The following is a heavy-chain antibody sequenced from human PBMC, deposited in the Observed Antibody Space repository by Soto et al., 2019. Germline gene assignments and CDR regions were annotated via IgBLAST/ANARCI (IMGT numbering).Heavy chain of an antibody. D-gene: IGHD2-21*01. V-gene: IGHV1-18*03. Sequence: QGHLLQSGDEVKTPGASVRVSCRASGYPFTSYGISWVRQAPGQGLAGVAWISEYNGNRDTAQEFQVRVTMTLEMSADTAHRVLANLTSDSLCVYYRVRGRIVASLHEAFEIWGQGKNVTLS. CDR3: VRGRIVASLHEAFEI. CDR1: GYPFTSYG. J-gene: IGHJ3*02. CDR2: ISEYNGNR.